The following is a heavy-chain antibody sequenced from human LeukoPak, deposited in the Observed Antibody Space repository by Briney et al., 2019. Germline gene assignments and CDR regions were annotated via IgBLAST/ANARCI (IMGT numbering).Heavy chain of an antibody. CDR3: AKAELGVDTFFDY. J-gene: IGHJ4*02. CDR1: GFTFSDFW. CDR2: LSGSGAGT. Sequence: PGGSLRLSCAASGFTFSDFWMHWVRQAPGRGLEWVATLSGSGAGTYYSDSVQGRFTISRDNSKRTLFLQMNSLRAEDTAFYYCAKAELGVDTFFDYWGQGTLVTVSS. V-gene: IGHV3-23*01. D-gene: IGHD3-3*01.